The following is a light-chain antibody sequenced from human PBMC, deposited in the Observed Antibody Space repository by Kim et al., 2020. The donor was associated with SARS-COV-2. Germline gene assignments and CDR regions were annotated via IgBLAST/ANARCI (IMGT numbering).Light chain of an antibody. V-gene: IGLV3-9*01. CDR2: RDN. CDR3: QVWDNSVI. J-gene: IGLJ2*01. Sequence: VSVALGQTASISCGGDNSGTKHVQWYQQKAGQAPMLVIYRDNNRPSGIPERFSGSNSGNTATLTISVAQVGDEAEYYCQVWDNSVIFGGGTKLTVL. CDR1: NSGTKH.